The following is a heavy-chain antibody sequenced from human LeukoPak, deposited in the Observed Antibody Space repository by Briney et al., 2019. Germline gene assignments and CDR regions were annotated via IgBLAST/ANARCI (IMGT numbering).Heavy chain of an antibody. Sequence: GGSLRLSCAASGFTFDDYAMHWVRQAPGKGLEWVSGISWNSGSIGYADSVKGRFTISRDNAKNSLYLQMNSLRAEDTALYYCAKGPYGDYGGAFDIWGQGTMVTVSS. CDR3: AKGPYGDYGGAFDI. J-gene: IGHJ3*02. CDR1: GFTFDDYA. D-gene: IGHD4-17*01. CDR2: ISWNSGSI. V-gene: IGHV3-9*01.